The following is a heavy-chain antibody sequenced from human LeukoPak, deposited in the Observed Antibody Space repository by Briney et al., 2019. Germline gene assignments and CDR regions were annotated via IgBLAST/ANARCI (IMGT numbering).Heavy chain of an antibody. Sequence: GGSLRLSCAASGFTFDDYGMSWVRQAPGKGLEWVSGINWNGGSTGYADSVKGRFTISRDNAKNSLYLQMNSLRAEDTAVYYCARDRSYYDSSGYAYWGQGTLVTVSS. CDR1: GFTFDDYG. D-gene: IGHD3-22*01. CDR2: INWNGGST. CDR3: ARDRSYYDSSGYAY. V-gene: IGHV3-20*04. J-gene: IGHJ4*02.